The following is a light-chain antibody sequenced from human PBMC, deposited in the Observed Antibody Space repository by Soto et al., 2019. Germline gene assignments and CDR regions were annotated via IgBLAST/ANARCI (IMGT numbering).Light chain of an antibody. CDR1: SSDVGGFNY. V-gene: IGLV2-11*01. J-gene: IGLJ1*01. CDR3: CSYAGSYTYV. Sequence: QSALTQPRSVSGSPGQSVTISCTGTSSDVGGFNYVSWYQQHPGKAPKLMIYDVTKRPSGVPDRFSGYKSGNTASLTISGLQAEDEAYYYCCSYAGSYTYVFGSGTKVTVL. CDR2: DVT.